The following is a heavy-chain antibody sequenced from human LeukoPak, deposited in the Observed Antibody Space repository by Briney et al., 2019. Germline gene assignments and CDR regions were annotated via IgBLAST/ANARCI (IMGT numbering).Heavy chain of an antibody. D-gene: IGHD3-9*01. CDR2: INPYSGDT. CDR1: GYIFTGYY. CDR3: ARVQYYNILTGSFQY. Sequence: ASVKVSCKASGYIFTGYYLHWVRQPPGQGREAMGWINPYSGDTNLPQKFQGRVSMTRDNSLSTAYMELSRLRSDDTAYYYCARVQYYNILTGSFQYWGQGTLVTVSS. V-gene: IGHV1-2*02. J-gene: IGHJ4*02.